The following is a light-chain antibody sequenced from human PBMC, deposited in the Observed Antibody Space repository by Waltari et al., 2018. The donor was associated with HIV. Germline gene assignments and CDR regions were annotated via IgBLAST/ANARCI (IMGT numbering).Light chain of an antibody. CDR2: DVS. J-gene: IGLJ1*01. CDR3: CSYAGSSTYV. CDR1: SRAVGDYNS. V-gene: IGLV2-23*02. Sequence: QSALTQPASVSGSPGQSITFSCIGPSRAVGDYNSVSWYQQLPGKAPRLMIYDVSKRPSGVSNRFSGSKSGNTASLTISGLQADDEADYYCCSYAGSSTYVFGTGTKVTVL.